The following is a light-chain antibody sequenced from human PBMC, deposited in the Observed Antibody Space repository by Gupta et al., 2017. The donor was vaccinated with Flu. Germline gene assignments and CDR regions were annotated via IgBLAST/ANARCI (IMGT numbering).Light chain of an antibody. V-gene: IGLV2-14*01. Sequence: QSALTQPASVSGSPGQSITISCTGSSSDVGGYKYVSWYQQHPGKAPKLKIYEVSSRPSGVSNRFSGSKSGNTASLTISGLQAEDEADYYCSSYTSSSTWVFGGGTKLTVL. J-gene: IGLJ3*02. CDR3: SSYTSSSTWV. CDR1: SSDVGGYKY. CDR2: EVS.